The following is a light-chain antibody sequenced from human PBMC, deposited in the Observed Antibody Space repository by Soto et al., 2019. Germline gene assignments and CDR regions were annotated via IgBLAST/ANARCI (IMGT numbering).Light chain of an antibody. CDR3: QSYDSSLSGSRV. V-gene: IGLV1-40*01. Sequence: QLVLTQPPSVSGAPGQRVTISCTGSSSNIGAGYDVHWYQQLPGTAPKLLICGNYNRPSGVPDRFSGSKSGTSASLAITGLQAEDEADYYGQSYDSSLSGSRVFGGGTKLTVL. CDR2: GNY. CDR1: SSNIGAGYD. J-gene: IGLJ3*02.